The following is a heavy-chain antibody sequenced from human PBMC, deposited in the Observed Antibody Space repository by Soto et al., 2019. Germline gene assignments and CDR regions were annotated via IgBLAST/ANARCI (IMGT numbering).Heavy chain of an antibody. V-gene: IGHV3-21*01. CDR1: GFTFSSYS. Sequence: VGSLILSCAASGFTFSSYSRNWVRQAPGKWLEWVSSISSSSSYIYDADSVKGRFTIPRDNAKNSLSLQMNSLRDEDTAVYYCARDMIGAYYGMDVWGQGTAVTVSS. CDR3: ARDMIGAYYGMDV. J-gene: IGHJ6*02. D-gene: IGHD3-22*01. CDR2: ISSSSSYI.